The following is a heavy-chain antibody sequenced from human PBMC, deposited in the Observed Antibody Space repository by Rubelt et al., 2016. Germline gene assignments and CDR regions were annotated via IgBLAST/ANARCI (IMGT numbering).Heavy chain of an antibody. CDR2: VYSTGSP. CDR1: GGSVTYYY. V-gene: IGHV4-59*08. Sequence: QVQLQESGPGLVKPSETLSLTCTVSGGSVTYYYWSWVRQPPGKGLEWIGNVYSTGSPQYNPSFTGRVTISEDTSKNQVALRRSAVTSADTVVDWRARHQGRLHPFDYWGQGTLVTVSS. D-gene: IGHD6-25*01. CDR3: ARHQGRLHPFDY. J-gene: IGHJ4*02.